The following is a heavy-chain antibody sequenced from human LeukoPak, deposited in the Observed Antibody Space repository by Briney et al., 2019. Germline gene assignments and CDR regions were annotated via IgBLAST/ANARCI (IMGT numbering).Heavy chain of an antibody. CDR1: GDSISNYY. J-gene: IGHJ4*02. CDR3: ARASIAARFGY. V-gene: IGHV4-59*12. D-gene: IGHD6-6*01. Sequence: PSETLSLTCTVSGDSISNYYWSWIRQPPGKGLEWIGYIHYSGSTNYDPSLKSRVTISVDTSKNQFSLKLSSVTAADTAVYYCARASIAARFGYWGQGTLVTVSS. CDR2: IHYSGST.